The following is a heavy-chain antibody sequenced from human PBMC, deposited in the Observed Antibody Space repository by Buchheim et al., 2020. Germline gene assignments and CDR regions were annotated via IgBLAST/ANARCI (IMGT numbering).Heavy chain of an antibody. CDR2: ISSSSSTI. V-gene: IGHV3-48*01. D-gene: IGHD2-15*01. CDR1: GFTFSSYS. Sequence: EVQLVESGGGLVQPGGSLRLSCAASGFTFSSYSMNWVRQAPGKGLEWVSYISSSSSTIYYADSVKGRFTISSDNAKKSLYLQMNSLRAEDTAVYYCARSPGKPGVAATMDVWGQGTT. CDR3: ARSPGKPGVAATMDV. J-gene: IGHJ6*02.